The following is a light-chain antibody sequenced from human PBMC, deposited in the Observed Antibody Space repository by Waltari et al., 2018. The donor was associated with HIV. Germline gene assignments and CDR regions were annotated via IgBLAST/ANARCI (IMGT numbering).Light chain of an antibody. CDR3: CSYVGSYTFVG. CDR1: SSDVGRYDY. J-gene: IGLJ2*01. Sequence: QSALTQPRSVSGSPGQSVTISCTGSSSDVGRYDYVSWYQHHPGRAPKLVIYDVTKRPSGVPNRSSGSKSGDTASLTISGLQAEDEADYYCCSYVGSYTFVGFGGGTKVTVL. CDR2: DVT. V-gene: IGLV2-11*01.